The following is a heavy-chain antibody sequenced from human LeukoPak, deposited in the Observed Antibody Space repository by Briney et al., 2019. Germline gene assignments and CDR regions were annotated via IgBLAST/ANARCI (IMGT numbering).Heavy chain of an antibody. CDR3: ARDPGGSSWLPWELSIHYFDY. V-gene: IGHV4-30-4*07. Sequence: SETLSLTCEVSGGSISRGGYSYSWIRQPPGKGLEWIGYISDTVNTYYNPSLKGRVSISMDTSKNQLSLELRSVTAADTAVYYCARDPGGSSWLPWELSIHYFDYWGQGTLVTVSS. CDR2: ISDTVNT. J-gene: IGHJ4*02. CDR1: GGSISRGGYS. D-gene: IGHD6-13*01.